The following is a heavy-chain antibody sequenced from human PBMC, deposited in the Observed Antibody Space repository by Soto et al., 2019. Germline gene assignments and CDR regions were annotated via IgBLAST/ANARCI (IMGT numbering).Heavy chain of an antibody. CDR3: ARGGKERFRGSGMDV. J-gene: IGHJ6*02. V-gene: IGHV1-69*01. CDR2: TIPLFGTT. Sequence: QVQLVQSGVEVKKPGSSVRVSCKASGDTFKNSVISWVRQAPGQGLEWMGGTIPLFGTTDYAQKFQGRLTITTDESTTTAYMEVSRLRSEDTAVYYCARGGKERFRGSGMDVWGQGTTVTVS. D-gene: IGHD1-1*01. CDR1: GDTFKNSV.